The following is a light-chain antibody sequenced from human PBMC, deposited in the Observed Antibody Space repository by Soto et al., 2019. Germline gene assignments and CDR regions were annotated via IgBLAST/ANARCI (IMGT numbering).Light chain of an antibody. V-gene: IGKV1-33*01. J-gene: IGKJ4*01. CDR3: QQYGNLPLT. CDR1: QDISDY. Sequence: DIQMTQSPSSLSASVEDRVTITCQASQDISDYLNWYQQKPGKAPKLLIYDASNLETGVPSRFSGSGSGTDFTFTISSLLPEDIATYYCQQYGNLPLTFGGGTKVEIK. CDR2: DAS.